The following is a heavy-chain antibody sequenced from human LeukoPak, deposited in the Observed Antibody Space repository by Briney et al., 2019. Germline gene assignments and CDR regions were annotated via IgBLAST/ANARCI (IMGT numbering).Heavy chain of an antibody. CDR2: IYYSGST. J-gene: IGHJ4*02. CDR3: ASSSSWYPSFDY. CDR1: GGSISSYY. V-gene: IGHV4-59*01. D-gene: IGHD6-13*01. Sequence: SETLSLTCTASGGSISSYYLSWIRQPPGKGLEWIGYIYYSGSTNYNPSLKSRVTISVDTSKNQFSLKLSSVTAADTAVYYCASSSSWYPSFDYWGQGTLVTVSS.